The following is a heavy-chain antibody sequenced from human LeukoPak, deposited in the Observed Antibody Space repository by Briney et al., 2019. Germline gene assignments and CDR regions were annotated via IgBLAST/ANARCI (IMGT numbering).Heavy chain of an antibody. CDR2: IYYSGST. CDR1: GGSISSYY. J-gene: IGHJ6*02. V-gene: IGHV4-59*01. Sequence: PSETLSLTCTVSGGSISSYYWSWIRQPPGKGLEWIGYIYYSGSTNYNPSLKSRVTISVDMSKNQFSLKLSSVTAADTAVYYCARVTGYSSGWYADYYYGMDVWGQGTTVTVSS. CDR3: ARVTGYSSGWYADYYYGMDV. D-gene: IGHD6-19*01.